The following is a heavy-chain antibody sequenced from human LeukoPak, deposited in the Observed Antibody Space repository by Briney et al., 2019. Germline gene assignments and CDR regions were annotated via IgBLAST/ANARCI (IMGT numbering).Heavy chain of an antibody. CDR2: INHSEST. J-gene: IGHJ4*02. CDR3: ARGGGWYHDY. V-gene: IGHV4-34*01. CDR1: GGSFSGYY. Sequence: PSETLSLTCAVYGGSFSGYYWSWIRQPPGKGLEWIGEINHSESTNYNPSLKSRVTISVDTYKNQFSLKLSSVTAADTAVYYCARGGGWYHDYWGQGTLVTVSS. D-gene: IGHD6-19*01.